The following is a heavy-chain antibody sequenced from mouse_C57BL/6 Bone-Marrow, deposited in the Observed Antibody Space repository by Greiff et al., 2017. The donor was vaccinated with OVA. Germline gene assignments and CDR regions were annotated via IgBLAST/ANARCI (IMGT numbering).Heavy chain of an antibody. D-gene: IGHD4-1*01. CDR2: IRSKSNNYAT. CDR3: VRHEVGRDYYAMDY. J-gene: IGHJ4*01. V-gene: IGHV10-1*01. CDR1: GFSFNTYA. Sequence: EVKLVESGGGLVQPKGSLKLSCAASGFSFNTYAMNWVRQAPGKGLEWVARIRSKSNNYATYYADSVKDRFTISRDDSESMLYLQMNNLKTEDTAMYYCVRHEVGRDYYAMDYWGQGTSVTVSS.